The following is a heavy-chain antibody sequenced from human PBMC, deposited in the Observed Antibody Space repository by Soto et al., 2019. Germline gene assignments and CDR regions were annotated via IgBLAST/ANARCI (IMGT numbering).Heavy chain of an antibody. V-gene: IGHV4-34*01. CDR3: ARVYITIFGVVIPFYMDV. D-gene: IGHD3-3*01. J-gene: IGHJ6*03. CDR2: INPSGST. CDR1: GASFSGYY. Sequence: SETLSLTCAVYGASFSGYYWSWIRQPPGKGLEWIGEINPSGSTNYNPSLKSRVTISVDTSKNQFSLKLSSVTAADTAVYYCARVYITIFGVVIPFYMDVWGKGTTVTVSS.